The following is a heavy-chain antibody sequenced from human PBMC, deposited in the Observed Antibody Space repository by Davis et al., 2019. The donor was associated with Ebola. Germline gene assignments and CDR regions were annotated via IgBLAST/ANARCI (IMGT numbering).Heavy chain of an antibody. CDR2: IYHGGST. CDR1: GGSISSGGFS. D-gene: IGHD5-18*01. CDR3: AREGAYSSFDY. V-gene: IGHV4-30-2*01. J-gene: IGHJ4*02. Sequence: SQTPSLTCAVSGGSISSGGFSWSWIRQPPGKGLEWIGDIYHGGSTYYNPSLKSRVTISVDRSKNQVSLKLSSVTAADTAVYYCAREGAYSSFDYWGQGTLVTVSS.